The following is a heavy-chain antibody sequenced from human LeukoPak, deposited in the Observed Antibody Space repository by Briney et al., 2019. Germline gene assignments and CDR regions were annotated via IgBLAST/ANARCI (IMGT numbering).Heavy chain of an antibody. CDR3: AKARGGYYYFDS. Sequence: SGGSLRLSCAASGFSFSRNGMHWVREAPGKGLEWVAVISYDGSNEYYADSVKGRFTISRDNSKNTLYLQMNSLRPEDTAVYYCAKARGGYYYFDSWGQGTLVTVSS. V-gene: IGHV3-30*18. CDR2: ISYDGSNE. CDR1: GFSFSRNG. J-gene: IGHJ4*02. D-gene: IGHD6-25*01.